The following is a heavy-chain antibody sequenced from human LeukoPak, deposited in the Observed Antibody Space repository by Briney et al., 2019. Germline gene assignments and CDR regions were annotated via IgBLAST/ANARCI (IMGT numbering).Heavy chain of an antibody. CDR1: GFTFSNAW. Sequence: KSGGSLRLSCAASGFTFSNAWMSWVRQAPGKGLEWVGRLKSKIDGGTTDYAAPVKGRFTISRDDSKNTLYLQMNSLKSEDTAVYYCTTVGYGSGSSSFGDYFDYWGQGTLVTVSS. D-gene: IGHD3-10*01. CDR2: LKSKIDGGTT. CDR3: TTVGYGSGSSSFGDYFDY. J-gene: IGHJ4*02. V-gene: IGHV3-15*01.